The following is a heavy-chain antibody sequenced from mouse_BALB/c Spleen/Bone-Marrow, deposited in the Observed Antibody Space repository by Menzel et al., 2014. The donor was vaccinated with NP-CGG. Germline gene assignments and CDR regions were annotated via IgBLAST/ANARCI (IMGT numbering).Heavy chain of an antibody. J-gene: IGHJ3*01. CDR2: INPSTGYT. CDR1: GYTFTSYW. D-gene: IGHD1-1*01. V-gene: IGHV1-7*01. Sequence: VQRVESGAELAKPGASVKMSCKASGYTFTSYWMHWVKQRPGQGLGWIGYINPSTGYTEYNQKFRDKATLTADKSSSTAYMQLSSLTSEDSAVYYCARRAYGGSYGFAYWGQGTLVTVSA. CDR3: ARRAYGGSYGFAY.